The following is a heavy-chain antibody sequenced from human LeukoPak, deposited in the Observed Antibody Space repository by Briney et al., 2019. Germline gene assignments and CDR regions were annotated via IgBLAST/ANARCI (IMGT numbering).Heavy chain of an antibody. CDR3: ARDRYEDWYFDL. Sequence: KPSETLSLTCTVSGGSISRYYWSWIRQPAGKGLEWIGRMYTSGSTNYNHSLKSRATMSVDTSKNQFSLKLSSVTAADTAVYYCARDRYEDWYFDLWGRGALVTVSS. V-gene: IGHV4-4*07. CDR2: MYTSGST. J-gene: IGHJ2*01. CDR1: GGSISRYY. D-gene: IGHD1-14*01.